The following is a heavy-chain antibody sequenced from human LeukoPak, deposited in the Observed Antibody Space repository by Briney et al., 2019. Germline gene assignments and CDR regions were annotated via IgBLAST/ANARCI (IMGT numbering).Heavy chain of an antibody. CDR2: VYYSGST. D-gene: IGHD6-13*01. CDR1: GGSINSYY. Sequence: PSETLSLTCTVSGGSINSYYWSWIRQPPAKGLEWMGNVYYSGSTKYNPSLKSRVTISVDTSKNQFSLKLSSVTAADTAMYYCARDRIAGGMDVWGQGTTVTVSS. CDR3: ARDRIAGGMDV. V-gene: IGHV4-59*01. J-gene: IGHJ6*02.